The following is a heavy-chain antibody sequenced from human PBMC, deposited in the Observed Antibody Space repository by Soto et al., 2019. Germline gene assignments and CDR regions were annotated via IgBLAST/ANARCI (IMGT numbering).Heavy chain of an antibody. V-gene: IGHV4-31*03. Sequence: QVQLQESGPGLVKPSQTLSLTCTVSGDSISSGGYYWSWIRQHPGKGLEWIGYIYYSGSTYYNPALKSRITISVDTSKNQFSLKLSSVTAADTAVYYCARDGLVWGSPYGMDVWGQGTTVTVSS. CDR3: ARDGLVWGSPYGMDV. CDR2: IYYSGST. CDR1: GDSISSGGYY. D-gene: IGHD3-16*01. J-gene: IGHJ6*02.